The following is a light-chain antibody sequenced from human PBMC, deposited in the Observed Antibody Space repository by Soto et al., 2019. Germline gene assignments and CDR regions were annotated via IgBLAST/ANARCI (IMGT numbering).Light chain of an antibody. CDR3: QQRYNWPPA. Sequence: VLTQSPSTVSLSPGERATLHCRASQSVTSGYLAWYQQKPGQAPRLLIYDASNRATGIPPRFSGSGSGTDFTLTISSLEPEDFAVYYCQQRYNWPPAFGQGTRLEIK. CDR2: DAS. CDR1: QSVTSGY. J-gene: IGKJ5*01. V-gene: IGKV3-11*01.